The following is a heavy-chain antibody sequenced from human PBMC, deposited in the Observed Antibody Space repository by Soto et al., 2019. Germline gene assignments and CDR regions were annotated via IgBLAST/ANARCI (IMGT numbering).Heavy chain of an antibody. CDR2: VSWNSDNI. D-gene: IGHD3-10*01. CDR3: AKVLGGQFYTSFHP. V-gene: IGHV3-9*01. J-gene: IGHJ5*02. Sequence: EVQLVESGGGLVQPGGSLRLSCAASGFTFHNYAMHWVRQAPGKGLEWVSGVSWNSDNIVYADSVKGRFTISCDNAKNSLFLQMNSLRAEDTAFYYCAKVLGGQFYTSFHPGGQGTLVTVSS. CDR1: GFTFHNYA.